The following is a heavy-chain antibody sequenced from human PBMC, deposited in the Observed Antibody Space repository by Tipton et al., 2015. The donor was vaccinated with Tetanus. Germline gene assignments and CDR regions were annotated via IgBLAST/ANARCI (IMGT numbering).Heavy chain of an antibody. Sequence: QSGAEVKKPGASVKVSCKASGYTFTGYYMHWVRQAPGQGLEWMGWINPNSGGTNYAQKFQGRVTMTRDTSISTAYMEVSRLRSDDTAIYYCARANYNFPKKGPFDSWGQGTLVIVSS. J-gene: IGHJ4*02. CDR1: GYTFTGYY. D-gene: IGHD3-3*01. V-gene: IGHV1-2*02. CDR2: INPNSGGT. CDR3: ARANYNFPKKGPFDS.